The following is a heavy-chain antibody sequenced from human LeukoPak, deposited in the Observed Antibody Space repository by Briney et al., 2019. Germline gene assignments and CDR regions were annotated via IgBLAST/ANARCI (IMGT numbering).Heavy chain of an antibody. J-gene: IGHJ5*02. Sequence: PSETLSLTCTVYGGSISSYSWSWIRQPPGKGLEWIGYIYTSGSTKENPSLKSRITLSLATSRNQFSVKLSSVTAAATAVYVCARLSSILPAATISGWFDPWGKGTLVTVSS. CDR3: ARLSSILPAATISGWFDP. D-gene: IGHD2-2*01. CDR2: IYTSGST. CDR1: GGSISSYS. V-gene: IGHV4-4*09.